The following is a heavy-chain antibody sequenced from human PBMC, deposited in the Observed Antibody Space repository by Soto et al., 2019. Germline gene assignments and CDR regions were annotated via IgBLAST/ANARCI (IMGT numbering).Heavy chain of an antibody. V-gene: IGHV3-74*01. CDR1: GFAFDAYW. Sequence: EVHLVESGGGLVQPGGSLRLSCVASGFAFDAYWMHWVRQVPGEGPVWVSRIDYDGTTTTYADSVKGRFTISRDNAKNTLYLKMSSLRAEDTGIYYCTRGPRPSSAGTGAYWGQGTLVTVSS. CDR3: TRGPRPSSAGTGAY. CDR2: IDYDGTTT. J-gene: IGHJ4*02. D-gene: IGHD6-13*01.